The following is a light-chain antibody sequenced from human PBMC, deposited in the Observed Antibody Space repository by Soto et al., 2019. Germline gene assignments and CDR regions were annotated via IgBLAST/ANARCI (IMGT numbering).Light chain of an antibody. Sequence: QSVLTQPPSASGTPGQRVTIACSGSSSNIGSTTVKWYQQLPGTAPKLLISNNNQRPSGVPDRFSGSKSCPSASLAISGLQSEDEADYYCAAWDDSLNGVVFGGGTQVTVL. V-gene: IGLV1-44*01. J-gene: IGLJ3*02. CDR2: NNN. CDR1: SSNIGSTT. CDR3: AAWDDSLNGVV.